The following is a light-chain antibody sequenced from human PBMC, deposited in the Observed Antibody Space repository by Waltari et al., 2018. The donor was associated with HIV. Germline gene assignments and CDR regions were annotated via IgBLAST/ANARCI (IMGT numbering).Light chain of an antibody. J-gene: IGLJ1*01. V-gene: IGLV3-25*03. CDR2: KDS. Sequence: SYELTQPPSVSVSPGQTARVPRSGAELAQQHGYWYQQKPGQAPLSIIYKDSERPSGIPERFSGSSSGTTVTLTISGVQAEDEADYYCQSADSSGSNFVFGSGTKVTVL. CDR1: ELAQQH. CDR3: QSADSSGSNFV.